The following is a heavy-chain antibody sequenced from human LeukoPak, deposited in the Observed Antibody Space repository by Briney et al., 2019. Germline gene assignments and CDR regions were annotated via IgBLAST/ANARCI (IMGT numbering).Heavy chain of an antibody. CDR3: ARVGYCSGGSCLNWFDP. CDR2: INPSGGST. J-gene: IGHJ5*02. V-gene: IGHV1-46*01. Sequence: AASVKVSCKASGYTFTSYYMHWVRQAPGQGLEWMGIINPSGGSTSYAQKFQGRVTMTRDTSISTAYMELSRLRSDDTAVYYCARVGYCSGGSCLNWFDPWGQGTLVTVSS. D-gene: IGHD2-15*01. CDR1: GYTFTSYY.